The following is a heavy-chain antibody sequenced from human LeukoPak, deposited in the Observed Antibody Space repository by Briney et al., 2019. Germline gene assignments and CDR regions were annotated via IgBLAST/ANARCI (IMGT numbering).Heavy chain of an antibody. Sequence: SETLSLTCDVSGSSVSSGGYYWCWIRQHPGKGLEWIGDISYRESTYYKPSLKSRLTIPLAASKNQPSLKLTSVTAADTAMYYCARVVYEKNGYFVSFAGYFDLWGRGTLVTVSS. J-gene: IGHJ2*01. CDR3: ARVVYEKNGYFVSFAGYFDL. V-gene: IGHV4-31*11. D-gene: IGHD3-22*01. CDR2: ISYREST. CDR1: GSSVSSGGYY.